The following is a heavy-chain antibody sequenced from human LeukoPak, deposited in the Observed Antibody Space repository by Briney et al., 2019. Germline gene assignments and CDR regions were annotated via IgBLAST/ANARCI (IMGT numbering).Heavy chain of an antibody. CDR3: ARDREMPTITGSLLDY. D-gene: IGHD5-24*01. CDR1: GFTFSSYA. CDR2: ISSSSSYI. V-gene: IGHV3-21*01. Sequence: GGSLRLSCAASGFTFSSYAMTWVRQAPGKGLEWVSSISSSSSYIYYADSVKGRFTISRDNAKNSLYLQMNSLRAEDTAVYYCARDREMPTITGSLLDYWGQGILVTVSS. J-gene: IGHJ4*02.